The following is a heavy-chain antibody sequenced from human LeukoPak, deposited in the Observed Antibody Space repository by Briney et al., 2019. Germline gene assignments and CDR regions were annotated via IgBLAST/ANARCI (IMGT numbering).Heavy chain of an antibody. V-gene: IGHV3-23*01. Sequence: GGSLRLSCAASGFTFSNYGMSWVRQAPGKGLEWVSTIGGSGSATYNAGSVKGRFTTSRDNSNNTLYLQMNSLRAEDTAVYYCAKTEAPAAIRAGSDYWDQGTLVTVSS. CDR2: IGGSGSAT. D-gene: IGHD2-2*02. CDR1: GFTFSNYG. J-gene: IGHJ4*02. CDR3: AKTEAPAAIRAGSDY.